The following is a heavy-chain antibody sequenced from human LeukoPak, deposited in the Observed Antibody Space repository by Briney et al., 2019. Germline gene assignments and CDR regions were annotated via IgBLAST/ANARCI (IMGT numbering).Heavy chain of an antibody. J-gene: IGHJ4*02. Sequence: GGSLRLSCAASGFTLSNFAMTWVRQAPGKGLEWVSSIVGSSSTYYTDSLKGRFTISRDNAKNSLYLQMNSLRAEDTAVYYCARQSRDGDYIAKLFDYWGQGTLVTVSS. CDR1: GFTLSNFA. CDR2: IVGSSST. CDR3: ARQSRDGDYIAKLFDY. V-gene: IGHV3-21*01. D-gene: IGHD4-17*01.